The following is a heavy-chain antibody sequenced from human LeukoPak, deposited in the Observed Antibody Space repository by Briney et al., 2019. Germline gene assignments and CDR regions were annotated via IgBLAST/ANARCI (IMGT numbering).Heavy chain of an antibody. J-gene: IGHJ4*02. D-gene: IGHD3-10*01. V-gene: IGHV3-23*01. Sequence: GGSLRLSCAASGFTFSSYAMSWVRQAPGKGLEWVSAISGSGGSTYYADSVKGRFTISRDNSKNTLYLQMNSLRAEDTAVYYWAEAGGGGYYFDYWGQGTQVTVSS. CDR2: ISGSGGST. CDR1: GFTFSSYA. CDR3: AEAGGGGYYFDY.